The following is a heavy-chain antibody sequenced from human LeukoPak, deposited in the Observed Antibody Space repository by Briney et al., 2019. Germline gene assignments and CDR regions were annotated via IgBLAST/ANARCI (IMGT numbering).Heavy chain of an antibody. D-gene: IGHD3-10*01. CDR2: IYYSGST. CDR1: GGSISNYY. V-gene: IGHV4-59*01. J-gene: IGHJ6*03. CDR3: ARGALIHYYGSGYYYYYMDV. Sequence: SETLSLTCTVSGGSISNYYWSWIRQPPGKGLEWIGYIYYSGSTNYNPSLKSRVTISVDTSKNQFSLKLSSVTAADTAVYYCARGALIHYYGSGYYYYYMDVWGKGTTVTISS.